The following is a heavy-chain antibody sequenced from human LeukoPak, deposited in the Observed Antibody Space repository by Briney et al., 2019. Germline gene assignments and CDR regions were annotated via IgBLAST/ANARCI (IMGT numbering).Heavy chain of an antibody. CDR1: GGSISSYY. CDR2: IYYSGST. D-gene: IGHD3-10*01. Sequence: PSETLSLTCTVSGGSISSYYWSWIRQPPGKGLGWIGYIYYSGSTNYNPSLKSRVTISVDTSKNQFSLKLSSVTAADTAVYYCARLFGGGYFDPWGQGTLVTVSS. CDR3: ARLFGGGYFDP. J-gene: IGHJ5*02. V-gene: IGHV4-59*01.